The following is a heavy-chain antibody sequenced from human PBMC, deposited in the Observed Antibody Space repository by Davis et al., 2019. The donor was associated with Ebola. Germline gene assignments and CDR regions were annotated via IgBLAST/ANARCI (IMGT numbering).Heavy chain of an antibody. Sequence: PGGSLRLSCAASGFTFSSFGIHWVRQVPGKGLEWVAFIRFDGSDKSYGSSVKGRFTISRDNSKNTLYLQMNSLRAEDTAVYYCAREGEYSSGWSLMDVWGKGTTVTVSS. V-gene: IGHV3-30*02. CDR3: AREGEYSSGWSLMDV. CDR1: GFTFSSFG. J-gene: IGHJ6*04. CDR2: IRFDGSDK. D-gene: IGHD6-19*01.